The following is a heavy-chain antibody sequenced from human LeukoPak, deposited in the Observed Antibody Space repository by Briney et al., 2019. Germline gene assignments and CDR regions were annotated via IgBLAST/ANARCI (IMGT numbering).Heavy chain of an antibody. CDR3: AKDKVEMATTISLCYFGY. V-gene: IGHV3-30-3*01. D-gene: IGHD5-24*01. CDR1: GFTFSRYA. Sequence: QPGRSLRLSCAASGFTFSRYAMHWVRQAPGKGLEWVAVISYDGSNKYYADSVKGRFTISRDNAKNSLYLQMNSLRAEDTALYYCAKDKVEMATTISLCYFGYWGQGTLVTVSS. J-gene: IGHJ4*02. CDR2: ISYDGSNK.